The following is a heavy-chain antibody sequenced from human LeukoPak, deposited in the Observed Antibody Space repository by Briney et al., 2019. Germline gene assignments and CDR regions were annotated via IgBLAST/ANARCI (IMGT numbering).Heavy chain of an antibody. V-gene: IGHV3-23*01. J-gene: IGHJ4*02. Sequence: GGSLRLSCAASGFTFRSYAMSWVRQAPGKGLEWVSAVTDNGGSTYYTDSVKGRFTIPRDNSKNTLYLQMNSLRAEDTAVYYCAKTYGDFPPDDFNFDYWGQGTLVTVSS. CDR1: GFTFRSYA. CDR2: VTDNGGST. D-gene: IGHD4-17*01. CDR3: AKTYGDFPPDDFNFDY.